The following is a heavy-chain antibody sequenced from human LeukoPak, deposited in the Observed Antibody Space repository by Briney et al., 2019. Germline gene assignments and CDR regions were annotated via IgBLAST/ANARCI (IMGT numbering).Heavy chain of an antibody. CDR1: GFTFGGYG. D-gene: IGHD1-26*01. V-gene: IGHV3-20*04. Sequence: GGSLRLSCAASGFTFGGYGMSWVRQAPGKGLEWVAGTNWNGGSTDYAASVKGRFTISRDNAKNSLYLQMNSLRAEDTALYYCARESYSGSYSYFDYWGQGTLVTVSS. J-gene: IGHJ4*02. CDR2: TNWNGGST. CDR3: ARESYSGSYSYFDY.